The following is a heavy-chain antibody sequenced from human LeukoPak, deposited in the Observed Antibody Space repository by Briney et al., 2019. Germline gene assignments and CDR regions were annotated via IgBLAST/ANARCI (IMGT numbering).Heavy chain of an antibody. CDR3: AKDDPNDYKPWIY. CDR2: ISGSGDKT. V-gene: IGHV3-23*01. Sequence: GGSLRLSCAASGFTFSSYALSWVRQAPGKGLEWVSLISGSGDKTYYADSVKGRFTISRDNSKNTLYLQVNSLRADDTAVYYCAKDDPNDYKPWIYWGQGTLVIVSS. D-gene: IGHD4-11*01. CDR1: GFTFSSYA. J-gene: IGHJ4*02.